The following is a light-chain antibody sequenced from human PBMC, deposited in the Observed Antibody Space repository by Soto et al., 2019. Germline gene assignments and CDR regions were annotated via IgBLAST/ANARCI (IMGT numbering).Light chain of an antibody. CDR2: GAS. J-gene: IGKJ1*01. CDR3: QQYNNWPRT. CDR1: QSVYSN. V-gene: IGKV3-15*01. Sequence: IVMTQSPATLSVSPGERATLSCRASQSVYSNLAWYQQKPGQAPRLLIYGASTRATGIAARFSGSGSGAEYTLTISSLQSEDFAVYYCQQYNNWPRTFGQGTKVEIK.